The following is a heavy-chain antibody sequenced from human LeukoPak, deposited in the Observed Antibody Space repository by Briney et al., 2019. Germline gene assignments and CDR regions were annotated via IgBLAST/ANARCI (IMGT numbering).Heavy chain of an antibody. Sequence: PGGSLRLSCAASGFTFSSYGMHWVRQAPGKGLEWVAFIRYDGSNKYYADSVKGRFTISRNNSKNTLYLQMNSLRAEDTAVYYCAKDRMRYGPAAKVPNYYYYMDVWGKGTTVTVSS. CDR2: IRYDGSNK. J-gene: IGHJ6*03. CDR1: GFTFSSYG. V-gene: IGHV3-30*02. CDR3: AKDRMRYGPAAKVPNYYYYMDV. D-gene: IGHD2-2*01.